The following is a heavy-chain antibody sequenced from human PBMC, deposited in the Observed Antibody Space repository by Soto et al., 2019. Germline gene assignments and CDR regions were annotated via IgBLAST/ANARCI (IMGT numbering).Heavy chain of an antibody. CDR1: GYTFTSYA. CDR2: INAGNGNT. CDR3: ARGYDSSGYTHLFDY. V-gene: IGHV1-3*01. D-gene: IGHD3-22*01. Sequence: GASVKVSCKASGYTFTSYAMHWVRQAPGQRLEWMGWINAGNGNTKYSQKFQGRVTITRDTSASTAYMELSSLRSEDTAVYYCARGYDSSGYTHLFDYWGQGTLVTVSS. J-gene: IGHJ4*02.